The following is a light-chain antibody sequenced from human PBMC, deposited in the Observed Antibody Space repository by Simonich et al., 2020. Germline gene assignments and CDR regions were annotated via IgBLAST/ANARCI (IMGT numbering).Light chain of an antibody. Sequence: QSALTQPASVSGSPGQSLTISCTGTSSDVGGYNYVSWYQQHPGKAPKLMIYDVIKRPSGVSNRFSGSKSGNTASLTISGLQAEDEADYYCSSYTSSSTVVFGGGTKLTVL. J-gene: IGLJ2*01. CDR1: SSDVGGYNY. CDR3: SSYTSSSTVV. CDR2: DVI. V-gene: IGLV2-14*01.